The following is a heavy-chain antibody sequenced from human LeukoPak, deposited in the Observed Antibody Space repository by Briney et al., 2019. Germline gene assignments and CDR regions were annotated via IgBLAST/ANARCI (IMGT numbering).Heavy chain of an antibody. CDR1: GFTFSSYW. CDR2: INSDGCSI. CDR3: ARGEAVAGTDY. J-gene: IGHJ4*02. V-gene: IGHV3-74*01. D-gene: IGHD6-19*01. Sequence: PGGSLRLSCAASGFTFSSYWMHWVRQAPGKGLVWVSRINSDGCSISYADSVKGRFTISRDNAKNTLYLQMNSLRAEDTAVYYCARGEAVAGTDYWGQGTQVTVSS.